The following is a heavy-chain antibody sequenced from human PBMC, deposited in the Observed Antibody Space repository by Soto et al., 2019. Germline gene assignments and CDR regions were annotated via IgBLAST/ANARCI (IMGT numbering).Heavy chain of an antibody. Sequence: PSETLSLTCTVSGGSISSGGYYWSWIRQHPGKGLEWIGYIYYSGSTYYNPSLKSRVTISVDTSKNQFSLKLSSVTAADTAVYYCARTTRGYSSSWYVFGAEYYYYGMDVWGQGTTVTVSS. CDR3: ARTTRGYSSSWYVFGAEYYYYGMDV. CDR2: IYYSGST. V-gene: IGHV4-31*03. J-gene: IGHJ6*02. CDR1: GGSISSGGYY. D-gene: IGHD6-13*01.